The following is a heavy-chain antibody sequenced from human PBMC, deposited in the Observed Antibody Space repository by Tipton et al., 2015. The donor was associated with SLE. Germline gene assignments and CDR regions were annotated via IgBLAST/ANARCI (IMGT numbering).Heavy chain of an antibody. CDR3: ASGPSSTAALTWFDP. Sequence: TLSLTCTVSGGSISRYSWSWIRQPPGKGLEWIGYIYYSGSTYYNPSLKSRVTISLDTSKNQFSLKLTSVTAADTAVYYCASGPSSTAALTWFDPWGQGTLVTVSS. J-gene: IGHJ5*02. V-gene: IGHV4-59*12. CDR2: IYYSGST. D-gene: IGHD6-6*01. CDR1: GGSISRYS.